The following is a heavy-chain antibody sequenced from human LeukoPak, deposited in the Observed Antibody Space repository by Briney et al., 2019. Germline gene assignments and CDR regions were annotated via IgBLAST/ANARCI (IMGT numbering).Heavy chain of an antibody. D-gene: IGHD4-17*01. CDR1: GGSISTPGYY. CDR3: ARSQATVTTPLDY. CDR2: LYHSGST. J-gene: IGHJ4*02. Sequence: SETLSLTCTVSGGSISTPGYYWGWIRQPPGKGLEWIGSLYHSGSTYYKPSLKSRATISVDKSKNQCSLKLRSVTAADTAVYYCARSQATVTTPLDYWGQGTLVTVSS. V-gene: IGHV4-39*01.